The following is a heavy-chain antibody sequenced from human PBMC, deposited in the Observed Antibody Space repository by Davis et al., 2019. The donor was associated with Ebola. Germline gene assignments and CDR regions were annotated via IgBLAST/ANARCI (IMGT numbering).Heavy chain of an antibody. V-gene: IGHV1-18*04. D-gene: IGHD1-1*01. CDR3: ARAQFPTTSDY. CDR2: INPHNGNT. J-gene: IGHJ4*02. CDR1: GYTFTNYG. Sequence: ASVKVSCKASGYTFTNYGITWVRQAPGQGLEWMGWINPHNGNTNYAQNVQGRVTMTTDTSTSTAYMEVGSLRSDDTAVYYCARAQFPTTSDYWGQGTLVIVSS.